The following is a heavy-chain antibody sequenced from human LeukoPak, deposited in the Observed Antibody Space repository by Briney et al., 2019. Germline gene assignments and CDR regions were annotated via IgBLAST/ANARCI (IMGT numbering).Heavy chain of an antibody. J-gene: IGHJ4*02. CDR3: ASGGGWVFFN. CDR1: GFPFTSHW. Sequence: PGGSLRLSCAASGFPFTSHWLSWFRQSPGRGLEWVAHINSDGSEKNYVDSVKGQFTISRDNARNSQFLQMNSLRAEDTAVYYCASGGGWVFFNWGQGTLVTVSS. V-gene: IGHV3-7*01. CDR2: INSDGSEK. D-gene: IGHD6-19*01.